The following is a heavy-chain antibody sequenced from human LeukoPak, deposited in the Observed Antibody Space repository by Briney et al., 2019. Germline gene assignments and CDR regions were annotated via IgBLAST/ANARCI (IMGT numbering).Heavy chain of an antibody. D-gene: IGHD3-9*01. CDR2: INPTGGST. V-gene: IGHV1-46*01. CDR1: GYTFSSYY. CDR3: ARGGLRYFDWFDY. J-gene: IGHJ4*02. Sequence: GASVKVSCKASGYTFSSYYMHWVRQAPGQGLEWMGIINPTGGSTSYAQKFQGRVTMTRDTSTSTVYMEVSSLRSEDTAVYYCARGGLRYFDWFDYWGQGTQVTVSS.